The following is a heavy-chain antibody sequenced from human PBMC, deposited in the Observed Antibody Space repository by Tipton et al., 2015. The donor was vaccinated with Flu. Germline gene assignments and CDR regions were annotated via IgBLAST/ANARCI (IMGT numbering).Heavy chain of an antibody. Sequence: TLSLTCSVSGDSIGSRYFCAWIRQPPGRGQEWVENIHPSDGGYYNTSLKSRITISVDTSKNQSFLKMTSVTAADTAVYYWARRDYSNYVSEPKNWFDPWGVRALVTVSS. J-gene: IGHJ5*02. CDR2: IHPSDGG. CDR3: ARRDYSNYVSEPKNWFDP. V-gene: IGHV4-38-2*01. CDR1: GDSIGSRYF. D-gene: IGHD4-11*01.